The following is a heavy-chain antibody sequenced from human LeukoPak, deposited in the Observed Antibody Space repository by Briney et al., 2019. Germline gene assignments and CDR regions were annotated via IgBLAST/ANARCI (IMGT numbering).Heavy chain of an antibody. CDR1: GFTFSSYG. V-gene: IGHV3-30*02. CDR2: IRYDGSNK. Sequence: PGGSLRLSSAASGFTFSSYGMHWVRQAPGKGLEWVAFIRYDGSNKYYADSVKGRFTISRDNSKNTLYLQMNSLRAEDTAVYYCAKGYRSGWYYFDYWGQGTLVTVSS. CDR3: AKGYRSGWYYFDY. J-gene: IGHJ4*02. D-gene: IGHD6-19*01.